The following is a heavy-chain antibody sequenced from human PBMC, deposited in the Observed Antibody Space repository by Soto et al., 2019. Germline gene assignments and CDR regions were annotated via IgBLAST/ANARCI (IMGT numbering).Heavy chain of an antibody. CDR3: ADGGEWSFNFVY. D-gene: IGHD3-3*01. V-gene: IGHV3-23*01. CDR1: GFTFSSYA. Sequence: PGGSLRLSCAASGFTFSSYAMSWVRQAPGNGREWVSGISVSGDNTYYADSVKGRFTISRDNSKNTLYLQMNNLRAEDTAVYYCADGGEWSFNFVYWGQGTQVTVSS. J-gene: IGHJ4*02. CDR2: ISVSGDNT.